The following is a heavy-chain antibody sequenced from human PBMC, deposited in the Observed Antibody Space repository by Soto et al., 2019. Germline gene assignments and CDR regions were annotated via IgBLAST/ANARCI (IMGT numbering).Heavy chain of an antibody. CDR3: ASSYDILTGYYFPDY. Sequence: GGSLRLSCAASGFTFSNYGMHWVRQAPGKGLEWVAAIWYDGSNKYHADSVKGRFTISRDNTKNTLYLQMSSLKASDTAMYYCASSYDILTGYYFPDYWGQGTLVTVSS. CDR1: GFTFSNYG. V-gene: IGHV3-33*01. J-gene: IGHJ4*02. D-gene: IGHD3-9*01. CDR2: IWYDGSNK.